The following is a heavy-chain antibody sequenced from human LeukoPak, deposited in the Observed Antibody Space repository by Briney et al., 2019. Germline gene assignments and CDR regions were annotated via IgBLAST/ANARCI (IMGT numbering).Heavy chain of an antibody. CDR3: AKAHTASLSRGYLDY. V-gene: IGHV3-30*02. D-gene: IGHD3-16*01. CDR1: GFTFITYG. J-gene: IGHJ4*02. CDR2: IHYDGSKN. Sequence: GGSLRLSCAASGFTFITYGMHWVRQVPGMGLEWLAFIHYDGSKNYYADSVKGRFTISRDNSKNTLYLQMSSLRPEDTAVYYCAKAHTASLSRGYLDYWGKGTLVTVSS.